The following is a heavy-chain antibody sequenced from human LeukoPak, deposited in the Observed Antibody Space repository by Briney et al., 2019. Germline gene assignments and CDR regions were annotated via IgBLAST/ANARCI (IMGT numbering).Heavy chain of an antibody. V-gene: IGHV1-69*13. Sequence: ASVKVSCKASGGTFSSYVISWVRQAPGQGLEWMGGIMPTFDTTNYAQKFQGRVTITADESMSTAYMELSSLRSEDTAVYYCARGDSTSRTSGYYYMDVWGKGTTVTVSS. CDR3: ARGDSTSRTSGYYYMDV. CDR1: GGTFSSYV. CDR2: IMPTFDTT. J-gene: IGHJ6*03. D-gene: IGHD2-2*01.